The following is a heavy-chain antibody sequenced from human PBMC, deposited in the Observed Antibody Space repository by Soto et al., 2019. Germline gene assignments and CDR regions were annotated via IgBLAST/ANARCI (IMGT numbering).Heavy chain of an antibody. Sequence: PSETLSLTCTVSGGSISSGDYYWSWIRQPPGKGLEWIGYIYYSGSTYYNPSLKSRVTISVDTSKNQFSLKLSSVTAADTAVYYCARGGVGFGELAPGWFDPWGQGTLVTVSS. CDR2: IYYSGST. CDR3: ARGGVGFGELAPGWFDP. V-gene: IGHV4-30-4*01. J-gene: IGHJ5*02. D-gene: IGHD3-10*01. CDR1: GGSISSGDYY.